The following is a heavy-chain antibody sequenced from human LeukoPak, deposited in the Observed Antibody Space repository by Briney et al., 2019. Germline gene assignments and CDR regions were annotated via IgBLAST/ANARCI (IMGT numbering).Heavy chain of an antibody. CDR3: AADRRDYDILTGFYYYYGMDV. D-gene: IGHD3-9*01. CDR2: IIPIFGTT. J-gene: IGHJ6*02. Sequence: ASVKVSCKASGDTFSSYGISWVRQAPGQGLEWMGGIIPIFGTTNYAQKFQGRVRITTDESTSTAYMELSSLRSEDTAVYYCAADRRDYDILTGFYYYYGMDVWGQGTTVTVSS. V-gene: IGHV1-69*05. CDR1: GDTFSSYG.